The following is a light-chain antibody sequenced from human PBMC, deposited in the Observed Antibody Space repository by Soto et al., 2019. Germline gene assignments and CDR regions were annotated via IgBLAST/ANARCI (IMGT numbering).Light chain of an antibody. J-gene: IGKJ4*01. CDR2: AAS. CDR3: QQANSFPLT. V-gene: IGKV1-39*01. CDR1: QSISNY. Sequence: DIQMTQYPSSLSASLGDRVTITCRASQSISNYLNWYQQKPGKAPMLLIYAASSLQSGVPSRFSGSGSGTDFTLTITSLQPEDFATYYCQQANSFPLTFGGGTKVDIK.